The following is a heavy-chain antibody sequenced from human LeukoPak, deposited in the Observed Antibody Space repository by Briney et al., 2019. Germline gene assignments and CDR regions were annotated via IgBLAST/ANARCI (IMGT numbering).Heavy chain of an antibody. J-gene: IGHJ6*03. CDR1: GGSISSSSYY. V-gene: IGHV4-39*07. Sequence: SETLSLTCTVSGGSISSSSYYWAWIRQPPGKGLEYIGSIYYSGSTYYNPSLKSRVTMSVDTSKNQFSLKLSSVTAADTAVYYCARFYGSGSYYNPYYYYMDVWGKGTTVTVSS. D-gene: IGHD3-10*01. CDR2: IYYSGST. CDR3: ARFYGSGSYYNPYYYYMDV.